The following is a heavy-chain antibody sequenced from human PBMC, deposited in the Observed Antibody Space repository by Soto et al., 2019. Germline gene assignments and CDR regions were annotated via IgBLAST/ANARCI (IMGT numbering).Heavy chain of an antibody. CDR3: ARESGYLNWFDP. CDR1: GFTFTDHY. V-gene: IGHV3-66*01. CDR2: IYSGGST. Sequence: GGSLRLSCAASGFTFTDHYMDWARQAPGKGLEWVSVIYSGGSTYYADSVKGRFTISRDKSKNTLYLQMNSLRAEDTAVYYCARESGYLNWFDPWGQGTLVTVSS. D-gene: IGHD3-22*01. J-gene: IGHJ5*02.